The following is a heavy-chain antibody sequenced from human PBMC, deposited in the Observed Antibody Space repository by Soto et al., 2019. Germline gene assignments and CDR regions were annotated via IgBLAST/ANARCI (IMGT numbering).Heavy chain of an antibody. J-gene: IGHJ3*02. CDR2: IYYSGST. D-gene: IGHD5-18*01. CDR3: ARADTADHDAFDI. Sequence: QVQLQESGPGLVKPSQTLSLTCTVSGGSISSGDYYWSWIRQPPGKGLEWIGYIYYSGSTYYNPSLKSRVTISVDTSKNQCSLKLSSVTAADTAVYYCARADTADHDAFDIWGQGTMVTVSS. CDR1: GGSISSGDYY. V-gene: IGHV4-30-4*01.